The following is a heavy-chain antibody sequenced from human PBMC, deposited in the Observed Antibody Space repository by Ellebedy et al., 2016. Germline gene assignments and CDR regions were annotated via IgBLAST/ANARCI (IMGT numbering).Heavy chain of an antibody. D-gene: IGHD4-23*01. CDR3: AREDYGGNSGKDY. V-gene: IGHV4-61*01. J-gene: IGHJ4*02. CDR1: GGSVSSGSYY. CDR2: INHSGST. Sequence: SETLSLTXTVSGGSVSSGSYYWSWIRQPPGKGLEWIGEINHSGSTNYNPSLKSRVTISVDTSKNQFSLKLSSVTAADTAVYYCAREDYGGNSGKDYWGQGTLVTVSS.